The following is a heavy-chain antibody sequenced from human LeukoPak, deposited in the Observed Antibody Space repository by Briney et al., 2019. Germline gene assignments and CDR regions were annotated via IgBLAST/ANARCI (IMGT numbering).Heavy chain of an antibody. D-gene: IGHD5/OR15-5a*01. CDR3: ASPSGVYDPGY. Sequence: PGGSLRLSCAASGFTFSSYSMNWVRQAPGKGLEWVSYISSSSSTIYYADSVKGRFTISRDNAKNSLYLQMNCLRAEDTAVYYCASPSGVYDPGYWGQGTLVTVSS. CDR1: GFTFSSYS. J-gene: IGHJ4*02. CDR2: ISSSSSTI. V-gene: IGHV3-48*01.